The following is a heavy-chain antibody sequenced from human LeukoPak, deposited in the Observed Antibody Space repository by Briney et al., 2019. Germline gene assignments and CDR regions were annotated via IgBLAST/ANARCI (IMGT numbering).Heavy chain of an antibody. V-gene: IGHV3-23*01. J-gene: IGHJ4*02. CDR2: ISGSGGST. D-gene: IGHD6-6*01. CDR1: GFTFSNCA. CDR3: AKAGVISIAARPFDY. Sequence: GGSLRLSCAASGFTFSNCATSWVRQAPGKGLDWVSAISGSGGSTYYADSVKGRFTISRDNSKNTLYLQMNSLRAEDTAVYYCAKAGVISIAARPFDYWGQGTLVTVSS.